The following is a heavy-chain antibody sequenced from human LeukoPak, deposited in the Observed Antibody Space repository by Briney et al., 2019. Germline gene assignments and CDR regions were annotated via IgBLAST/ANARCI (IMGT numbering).Heavy chain of an antibody. J-gene: IGHJ4*02. CDR1: GYTFTSYG. V-gene: IGHV1-18*01. D-gene: IGHD2-2*01. CDR2: ISAYNGNT. CDR3: ARVGYCSSTSCYQIDY. Sequence: GASVKVSCKASGYTFTSYGISWVRQAPGQGLEWMGWISAYNGNTNYAQKLQGRVTMTTDTSTSTAYMELRSLRSDGTAVYYCARVGYCSSTSCYQIDYWGQGTLVTVSS.